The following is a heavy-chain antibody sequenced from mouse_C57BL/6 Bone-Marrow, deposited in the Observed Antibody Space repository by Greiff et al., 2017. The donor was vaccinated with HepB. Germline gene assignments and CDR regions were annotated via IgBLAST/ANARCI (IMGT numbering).Heavy chain of an antibody. CDR3: ARALGYFDY. V-gene: IGHV1-50*01. Sequence: QVQLQQPGAELVKPGASVKLSCKASGYTFTSYWMQWVKQRPGQGLAWIGEIDPSDSYTNYNQKFKGKATLTVDTSSSTAYMQLSSLTSEDSAFYYCARALGYFDYWGQGTTLTVSS. D-gene: IGHD4-1*01. J-gene: IGHJ2*01. CDR1: GYTFTSYW. CDR2: IDPSDSYT.